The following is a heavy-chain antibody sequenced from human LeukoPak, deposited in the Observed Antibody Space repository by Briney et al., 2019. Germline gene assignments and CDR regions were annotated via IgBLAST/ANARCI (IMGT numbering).Heavy chain of an antibody. CDR3: AREAGSYYDILTGPYRGGDFDY. Sequence: GGSLRLSCAASGFTFSTCEMSWVRQAPGKGLEWLSYISSSGSTIYYAASVNGRFTISRDNANNSLYLQMNSLRAEDTAVYYCAREAGSYYDILTGPYRGGDFDYWGQGTLVTVSS. CDR2: ISSSGSTI. V-gene: IGHV3-48*03. D-gene: IGHD3-9*01. J-gene: IGHJ4*02. CDR1: GFTFSTCE.